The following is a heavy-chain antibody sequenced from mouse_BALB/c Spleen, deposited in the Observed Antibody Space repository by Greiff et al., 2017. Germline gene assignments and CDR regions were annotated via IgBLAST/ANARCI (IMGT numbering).Heavy chain of an antibody. J-gene: IGHJ3*01. CDR2: INPYNDGT. D-gene: IGHD3-1*01. Sequence: EVKLQESGPELVKPGASVKMSCKASGYTFTSYVMHWVKQKPGQGLEWIGYINPYNDGTKYNEKFKGKATLTSDKSSSTAYMELSSLTSEDSAVYYCARQSSGYEDWFAYWGQGTLVTVSA. CDR1: GYTFTSYV. CDR3: ARQSSGYEDWFAY. V-gene: IGHV1-14*01.